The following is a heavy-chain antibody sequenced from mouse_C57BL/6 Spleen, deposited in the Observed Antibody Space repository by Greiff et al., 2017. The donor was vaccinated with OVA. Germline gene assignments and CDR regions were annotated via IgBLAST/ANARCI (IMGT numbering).Heavy chain of an antibody. CDR3: ARWGLRRTVFAY. V-gene: IGHV1-26*01. CDR2: INPNNGGT. D-gene: IGHD2-4*01. CDR1: GYTFTDYY. J-gene: IGHJ3*01. Sequence: EVQLQQSGPELVKPGASVKISCKASGYTFTDYYMNWVKQSHGKSLEWIGDINPNNGGTSYNQKFKGKATLTVDKSSSTAYMELRSLTSEDSAVYYGARWGLRRTVFAYWGQGTLVTVSA.